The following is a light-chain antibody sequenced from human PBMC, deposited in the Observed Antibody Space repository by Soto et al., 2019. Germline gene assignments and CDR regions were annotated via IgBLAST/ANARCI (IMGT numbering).Light chain of an antibody. Sequence: EIVLTQSPGTLSLSPGERATLSCRASQSFNSIYLAWYQQKPGQAPRLLIYGASSRATGIPDRFSGSGSGTDFTLTISLLQPEDSATYYCQQSYSTPPTFGQGPKVDIK. V-gene: IGKV3-20*01. CDR1: QSFNSIY. CDR2: GAS. J-gene: IGKJ1*01. CDR3: QQSYSTPPT.